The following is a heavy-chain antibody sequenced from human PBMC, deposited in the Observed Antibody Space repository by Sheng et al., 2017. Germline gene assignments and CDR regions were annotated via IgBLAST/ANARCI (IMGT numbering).Heavy chain of an antibody. CDR2: IKQDGSEK. Sequence: EVQLVESGGGLVQPGGSLRLSCAASGFTFSSYWMSWVRQAPGKGLEWVANIKQDGSEKYYVDSVKGRFTISRDNAKNSLYLQMNSLRAEDTAVYYCARDFTLRYYYYMDVWGQGTTVTVPS. V-gene: IGHV3-7*01. J-gene: IGHJ6*03. CDR1: GFTFSSYW. CDR3: ARDFTLRYYYYMDV. D-gene: IGHD2-15*01.